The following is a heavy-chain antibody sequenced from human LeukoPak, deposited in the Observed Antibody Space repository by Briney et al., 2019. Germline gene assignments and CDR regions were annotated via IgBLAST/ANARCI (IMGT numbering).Heavy chain of an antibody. CDR3: ARGSGYFDY. D-gene: IGHD6-19*01. CDR2: ISSSSSYI. V-gene: IGHV3-21*01. Sequence: GVSLRLFCAASGFTFSIYSMNWVRQARGKGLEWVSSISSSSSYIYYADAVKGRFTISGDNAKNSLYLQMNSLRAEDTAVYYCARGSGYFDYWGQGTLVTVSS. J-gene: IGHJ4*02. CDR1: GFTFSIYS.